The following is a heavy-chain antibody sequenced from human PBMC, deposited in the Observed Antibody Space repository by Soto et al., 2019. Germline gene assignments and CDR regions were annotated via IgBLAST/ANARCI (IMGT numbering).Heavy chain of an antibody. CDR2: MNPNSGNT. CDR3: AGSRADYFIY. J-gene: IGHJ4*02. Sequence: QVQLVQSGAEVQKPGASVKVSCKASGYTFTSYDINWVRQATGQGLEWMGWMNPNSGNTGYAQKFQGRVTMTRNTPIITAFEELSSLRYEETAVSSCAGSRADYFIYWGQGTLVTVSS. CDR1: GYTFTSYD. D-gene: IGHD1-26*01. V-gene: IGHV1-8*01.